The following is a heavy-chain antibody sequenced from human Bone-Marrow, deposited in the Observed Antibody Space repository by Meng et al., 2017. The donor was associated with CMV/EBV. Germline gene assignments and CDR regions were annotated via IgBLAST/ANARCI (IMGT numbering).Heavy chain of an antibody. Sequence: GGSLRLSCAASGFTVSSNYMSWVRQAPGKGLEWVSVIYSGGSTYYADSVKGRFTISRDNSKNTLYLQMNSLRAEDTAVYYCARDQGAIKEYGMDVWGQGTTVTVSS. V-gene: IGHV3-53*01. CDR1: GFTVSSNY. CDR2: IYSGGST. CDR3: ARDQGAIKEYGMDV. D-gene: IGHD2-2*02. J-gene: IGHJ6*02.